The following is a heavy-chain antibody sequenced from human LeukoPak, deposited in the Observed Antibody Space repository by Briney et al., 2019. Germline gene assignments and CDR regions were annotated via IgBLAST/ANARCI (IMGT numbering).Heavy chain of an antibody. D-gene: IGHD5-18*01. Sequence: SETLSLTCIVSGGSISSSSYYWGWVRQPPGKGLEWIGYIYYSGSTYYNPSLKSRVTISEDTSKNQFSLKLSSVTAADTAVYYCASRIDYSYGIDYWGQGTLVTVSS. CDR2: IYYSGST. V-gene: IGHV4-31*03. J-gene: IGHJ4*02. CDR1: GGSISSSSYY. CDR3: ASRIDYSYGIDY.